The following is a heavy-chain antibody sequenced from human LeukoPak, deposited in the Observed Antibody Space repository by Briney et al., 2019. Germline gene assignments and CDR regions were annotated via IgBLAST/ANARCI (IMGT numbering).Heavy chain of an antibody. CDR3: VRDKFGTLIYGSSCFDS. CDR2: ISRDGSSA. V-gene: IGHV3-74*01. CDR1: GFTFSSYW. Sequence: GGSLRLSCAASGFTFSSYWMHWGRQAPGNGLVWVSRISRDGSSAIYADSVKGRFTFSRDNAKNTLYLQMNSLRAEDTAVYYCVRDKFGTLIYGSSCFDSWGQGTLVTVSS. J-gene: IGHJ4*02. D-gene: IGHD6-6*01.